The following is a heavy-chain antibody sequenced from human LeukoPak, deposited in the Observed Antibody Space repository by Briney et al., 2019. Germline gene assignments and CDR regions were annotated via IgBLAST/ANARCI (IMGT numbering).Heavy chain of an antibody. D-gene: IGHD1-1*01. Sequence: GGSLRLSCAASGFTFSNAWMSWVRQAPGKGLEWVGRIKSKTDGGTTDYAAPVKGRFTISRDDSKNTLYLQMNSLKTEDTGVYYCAKDGWNDVEGAFDIWGQGTMVTVSS. CDR1: GFTFSNAW. CDR2: IKSKTDGGTT. J-gene: IGHJ3*02. V-gene: IGHV3-15*01. CDR3: AKDGWNDVEGAFDI.